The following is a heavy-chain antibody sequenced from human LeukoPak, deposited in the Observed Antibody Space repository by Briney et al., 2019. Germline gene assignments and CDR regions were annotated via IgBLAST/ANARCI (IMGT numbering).Heavy chain of an antibody. V-gene: IGHV4-39*01. CDR1: GGSINSNIYS. CDR2: MYYSGST. Sequence: SETLSLTCIVSGGSINSNIYSWGWIRQPPGKGLEWIGSMYYSGSTHYNPSLKSRVTISEDTSKNQFSLKLSSVTAADTAVYYCATHLGYCSGGTCYFDYWGQGTLVTVSS. J-gene: IGHJ4*02. D-gene: IGHD2-15*01. CDR3: ATHLGYCSGGTCYFDY.